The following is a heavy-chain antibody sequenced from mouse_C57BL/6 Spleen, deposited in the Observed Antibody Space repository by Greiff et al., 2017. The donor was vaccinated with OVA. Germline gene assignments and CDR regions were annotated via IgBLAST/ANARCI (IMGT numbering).Heavy chain of an antibody. D-gene: IGHD2-1*01. CDR3: ARSLHGNYDAMDY. Sequence: QVQLQQPGAELVRPGSSVKLSCKASGYTFTSYWMHWVKQRPIQGLEWIGNIDPSDSETHYNQKFKDKATLTVDKSSSTAYMQRSSLTSEDSAVYYCARSLHGNYDAMDYWGQGTSVTVSS. CDR2: IDPSDSET. J-gene: IGHJ4*01. CDR1: GYTFTSYW. V-gene: IGHV1-52*01.